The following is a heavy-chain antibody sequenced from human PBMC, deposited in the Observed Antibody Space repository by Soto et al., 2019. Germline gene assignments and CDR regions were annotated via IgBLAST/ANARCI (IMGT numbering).Heavy chain of an antibody. V-gene: IGHV3-30-3*01. CDR1: GFTFSSYA. CDR3: ARGPSSLTRFDY. D-gene: IGHD2-2*01. CDR2: ISYDGSNK. Sequence: SLRLSCAASGFTFSSYAMHWVRQAPGKGLEWVAVISYDGSNKYHADSVKGRFTISRDNSKNTLYLQMNSLRAEDTAVYYCARGPSSLTRFDYWGQGTLVTVS. J-gene: IGHJ4*02.